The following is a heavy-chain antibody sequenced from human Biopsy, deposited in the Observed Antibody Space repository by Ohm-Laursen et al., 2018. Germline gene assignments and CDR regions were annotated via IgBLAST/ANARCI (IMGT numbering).Heavy chain of an antibody. CDR1: GYAATEFS. V-gene: IGHV1-24*01. Sequence: SAKVSCKVSGYAATEFSMHWVRQAPGKGLEWMGGFAPENGKTVYAQNFQARVSLTEDTSTDTAYMELRSLRSEDTAVYYCAADINVWNVNYWGQGTQVTVSS. D-gene: IGHD1-1*01. CDR3: AADINVWNVNY. CDR2: FAPENGKT. J-gene: IGHJ4*02.